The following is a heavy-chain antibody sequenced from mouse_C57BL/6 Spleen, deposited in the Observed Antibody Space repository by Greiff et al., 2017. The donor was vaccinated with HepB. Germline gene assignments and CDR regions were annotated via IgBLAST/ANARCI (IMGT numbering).Heavy chain of an antibody. CDR1: GFTFSSYA. V-gene: IGHV5-4*03. J-gene: IGHJ1*03. CDR2: ISDGGSYT. Sequence: EVKLVESGGGLVKPGGSLKLSCAASGFTFSSYAMSWVRQTPEKRLEWVATISDGGSYTNYPDKLKGRFTIARDNAKNNLYLQMSHLKSEDTAMYYCARVYYGSSCGYFDVWGTGTTVTVSS. D-gene: IGHD1-1*01. CDR3: ARVYYGSSCGYFDV.